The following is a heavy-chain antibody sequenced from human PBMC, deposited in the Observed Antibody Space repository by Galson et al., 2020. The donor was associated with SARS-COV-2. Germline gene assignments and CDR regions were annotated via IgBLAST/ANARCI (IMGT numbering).Heavy chain of an antibody. D-gene: IGHD5-18*01. CDR3: ARAPPSGYSDGYGNYYYYYYMDV. CDR1: GGSISSHY. Sequence: SETLSLTCTVSGGSISSHYWSWIRQPPGKGLEWIGYIYYSGSTNYNPSLKSRVTISVDTSKNQFSLKLSSVTAADTAVYYCARAPPSGYSDGYGNYYYYYYMDVWGKGTTVTVSS. CDR2: IYYSGST. V-gene: IGHV4-59*11. J-gene: IGHJ6*03.